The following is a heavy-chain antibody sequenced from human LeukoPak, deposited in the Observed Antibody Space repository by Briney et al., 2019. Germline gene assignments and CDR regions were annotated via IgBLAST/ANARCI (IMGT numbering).Heavy chain of an antibody. V-gene: IGHV1-18*01. CDR3: ARGGIAVAEGDDFDS. CDR1: GYTFTRYG. Sequence: GASVTVSFKCSGYTFTRYGISWVRQPPAQGLEWMGLIRDYNGNTNYSHKLQDRLIINTDTSTSTAYMELRSLRYDDTDVYYCARGGIAVAEGDDFDSWGQGTMVTVSS. D-gene: IGHD6-19*01. CDR2: IRDYNGNT. J-gene: IGHJ3*02.